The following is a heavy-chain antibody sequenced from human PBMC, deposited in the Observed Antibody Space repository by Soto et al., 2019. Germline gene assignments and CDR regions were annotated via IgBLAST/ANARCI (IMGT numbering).Heavy chain of an antibody. CDR3: AKDKAWAWELAGGFDP. J-gene: IGHJ5*02. CDR2: ISYDGSKI. Sequence: QMQLVESGGGVVQPGRSLTLSCAASGFSFRSHGMHWVRQAPGKGLEWVAVISYDGSKIYYGDSVKSRFTISRDDSKNTLYLQMNSLRAEDSAFYCCAKDKAWAWELAGGFDPWGQGTLVIVSS. D-gene: IGHD1-26*01. CDR1: GFSFRSHG. V-gene: IGHV3-30*18.